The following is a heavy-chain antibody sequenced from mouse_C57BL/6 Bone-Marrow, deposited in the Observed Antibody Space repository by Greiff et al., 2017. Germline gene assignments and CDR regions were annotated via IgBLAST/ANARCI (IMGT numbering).Heavy chain of an antibody. CDR2: IYPRDGSN. J-gene: IGHJ3*01. Sequence: QVQLQQSGPELVKPGASVKLSCKASGYTFTSYDINWVKQRTGQGLEWIGWIYPRDGSNKYKAKFKGKATLTGDTPSSTAYMELHSLTSEESAVYCCARSRPFAYWYWGTLVTVSA. D-gene: IGHD1-1*01. CDR1: GYTFTSYD. V-gene: IGHV1-85*01. CDR3: ARSRPFAY.